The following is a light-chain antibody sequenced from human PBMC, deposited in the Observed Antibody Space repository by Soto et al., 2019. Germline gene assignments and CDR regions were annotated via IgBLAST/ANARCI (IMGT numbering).Light chain of an antibody. CDR1: QSVSSN. Sequence: EIVMTQSPATLSVSPGERATLSCRASQSVSSNLAWYQQKPGQAPRLLIYGASTRATGIPARFSGSGSGTEFTLTISSLQSEDVAVYFCQQYSSTPLTFGGGTKVDIK. J-gene: IGKJ4*01. V-gene: IGKV3-15*01. CDR3: QQYSSTPLT. CDR2: GAS.